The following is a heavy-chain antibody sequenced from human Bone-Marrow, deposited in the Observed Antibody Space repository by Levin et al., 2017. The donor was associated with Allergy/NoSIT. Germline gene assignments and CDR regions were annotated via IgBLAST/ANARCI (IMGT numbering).Heavy chain of an antibody. CDR1: GFSFRSFG. J-gene: IGHJ4*02. V-gene: IGHV3-30*18. CDR2: ISYDGSDK. Sequence: PWASVKVSCAASGFSFRSFGMHWVRQAPGKGLEWVAVISYDGSDKYYADSVKGRFTISRDNTKNTLYLQMNSLRSEDAAVYYCAKDVVFGTSSWSLDFWGQGTLVTVSS. D-gene: IGHD6-13*01. CDR3: AKDVVFGTSSWSLDF.